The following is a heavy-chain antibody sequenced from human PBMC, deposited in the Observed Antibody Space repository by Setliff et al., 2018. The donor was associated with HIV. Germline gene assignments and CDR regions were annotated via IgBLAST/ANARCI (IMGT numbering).Heavy chain of an antibody. J-gene: IGHJ5*01. V-gene: IGHV4-61*09. Sequence: SETLSLTCTVSGDSMNSVSYSWAWLRQSARKGPEWIGHVYARGSANYNPSLKNRVTISVDTSKNQFSLRLSSVTAADTAVYYCARGYSSSWYDSWGQGTLVTVSS. D-gene: IGHD6-13*01. CDR2: VYARGSA. CDR3: ARGYSSSWYDS. CDR1: GDSMNSVSYS.